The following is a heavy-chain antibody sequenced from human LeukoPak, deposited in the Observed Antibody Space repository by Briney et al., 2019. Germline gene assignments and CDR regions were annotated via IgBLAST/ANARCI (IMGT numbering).Heavy chain of an antibody. CDR1: GGTFSSYA. J-gene: IGHJ6*04. D-gene: IGHD2-2*01. CDR3: PRTPGVNLDCGSTSGNGPPGTDIYYGMGV. V-gene: IGHV1-69*13. Sequence: SVKVSCKASGGTFSSYAISWVRQAPGQGLEWMGGIIPIFGTANYAQKFQGRVTITADESTSTAYMELSSLRSEDTAVYYWPRTPGVNLDCGSTSGNGPPGTDIYYGMGVGGKGTTVTVSS. CDR2: IIPIFGTA.